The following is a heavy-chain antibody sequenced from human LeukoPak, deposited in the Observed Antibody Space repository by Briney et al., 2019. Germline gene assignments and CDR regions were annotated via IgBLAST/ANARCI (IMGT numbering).Heavy chain of an antibody. CDR1: GGTFSSYV. Sequence: HWASVKVSCKASGGTFSSYVINWVRQAPGQGLEWMGGIIPIFGTANYAQKFQGRVTITADKSTSTAYMELSSLRSDDTAVYYCARVRGLATYSSSLYYFDYWGQGTLVTVSS. D-gene: IGHD6-6*01. V-gene: IGHV1-69*06. CDR3: ARVRGLATYSSSLYYFDY. CDR2: IIPIFGTA. J-gene: IGHJ4*02.